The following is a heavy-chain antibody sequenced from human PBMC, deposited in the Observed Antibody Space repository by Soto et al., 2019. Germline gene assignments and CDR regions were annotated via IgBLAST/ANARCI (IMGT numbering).Heavy chain of an antibody. CDR1: GFTFSSYA. Sequence: EVQLLESGGGLVQPGGSLRLSCAASGFTFSSYAMSWVRQAPGKGLEWVSAISGSGGSTYYADSVKGRFTISRDNSKNTLYLQMNSLRVEDTAMYYCTRGAAVAGIDYWGQGTLVTVSS. D-gene: IGHD6-19*01. CDR3: TRGAAVAGIDY. J-gene: IGHJ4*02. V-gene: IGHV3-23*01. CDR2: ISGSGGST.